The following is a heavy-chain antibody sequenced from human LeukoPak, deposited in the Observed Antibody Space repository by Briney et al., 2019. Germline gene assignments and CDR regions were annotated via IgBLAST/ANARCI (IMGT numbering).Heavy chain of an antibody. J-gene: IGHJ4*02. Sequence: SVKVSCKASGGTFSSYAISWVRQAPGQGLEWMGWIIPIFGTANYAQKFQGRVTITTDESTSTAYMELSSLRSEDTAVYYCARGVEYSSSGFDYWGQGTLVTVSS. D-gene: IGHD6-6*01. CDR3: ARGVEYSSSGFDY. CDR1: GGTFSSYA. CDR2: IIPIFGTA. V-gene: IGHV1-69*05.